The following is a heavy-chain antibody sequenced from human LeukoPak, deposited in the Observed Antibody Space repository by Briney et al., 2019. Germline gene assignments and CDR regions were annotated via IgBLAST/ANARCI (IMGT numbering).Heavy chain of an antibody. D-gene: IGHD3-16*01. J-gene: IGHJ4*02. CDR1: GFTFDDYT. CDR2: ISWDGGST. Sequence: GGSLRLSCAASGFTFDDYTMHWVRQAPGKGLEWVSLISWDGGSTYYADSVKGRFTISRDNSKNSLYLQMNSLRTEDTALYCCAKDRLYGALDYWGQGTLVTVSS. V-gene: IGHV3-43*01. CDR3: AKDRLYGALDY.